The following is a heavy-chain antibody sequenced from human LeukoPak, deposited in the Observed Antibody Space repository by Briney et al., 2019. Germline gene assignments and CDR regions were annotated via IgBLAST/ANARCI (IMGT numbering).Heavy chain of an antibody. CDR1: GGTFIIYA. V-gene: IGHV1-69*04. D-gene: IGHD5-18*01. CDR2: IIPILGIA. J-gene: IGHJ3*02. CDR3: ARREFRLWLVIAFDI. Sequence: SVTVSCKASGGTFIIYAISWVRQAPGQGREWMGRIIPILGIANYAQKFQGRVTITADKSTSTAYMELGSLRSEDTAVYYCARREFRLWLVIAFDIWGQGTMVTVSS.